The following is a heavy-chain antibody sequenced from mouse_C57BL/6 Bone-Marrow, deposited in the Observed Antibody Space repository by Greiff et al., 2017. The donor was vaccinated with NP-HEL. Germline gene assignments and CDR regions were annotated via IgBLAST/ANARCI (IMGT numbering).Heavy chain of an antibody. CDR2: IDPSDSYT. CDR3: ARSRAITTVVATDFDY. J-gene: IGHJ2*01. V-gene: IGHV1-50*01. CDR1: GYTFTSYW. Sequence: QVQLQQPGAELVKPGASVKLSCKASGYTFTSYWMQWVKQRPGQGLEWIGSIDPSDSYTNYNQQFKGKATLTVDTSSSTAYMQLSSLTTEDSAVYYCARSRAITTVVATDFDYWGQGTTLTVSS. D-gene: IGHD1-1*01.